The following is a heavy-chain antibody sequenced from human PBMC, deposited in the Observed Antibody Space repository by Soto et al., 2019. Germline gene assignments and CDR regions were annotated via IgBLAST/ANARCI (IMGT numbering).Heavy chain of an antibody. CDR1: GFTFSSYS. CDR2: ISSSSSYI. D-gene: IGHD3-3*01. Sequence: GGSLRLSCAASGFTFSSYSMNWVRQAPGKGLEWVSSISSSSSYIYYADSVKGRFTISRDNAKNSLYLQMNSLRAEDTAVYYCARDLTFGGRGDGSDYWGQGTLVTVSS. V-gene: IGHV3-21*01. CDR3: ARDLTFGGRGDGSDY. J-gene: IGHJ4*02.